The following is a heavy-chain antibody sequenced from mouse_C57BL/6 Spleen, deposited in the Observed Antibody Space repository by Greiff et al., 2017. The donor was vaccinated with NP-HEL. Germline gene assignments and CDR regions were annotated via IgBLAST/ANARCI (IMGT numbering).Heavy chain of an antibody. J-gene: IGHJ4*01. Sequence: VQLQQSGAELVKPGASVKLSCKASGYTFTEYTIHWVKQRSGQGLEWIGWFYPGSGSIKYNEKFKDKATLNADKSSSTVDMELSRLTSEDSAVYFCARHEDPRSYERVYAMDYWGQGTSVTVSS. D-gene: IGHD1-1*01. CDR1: GYTFTEYT. CDR3: ARHEDPRSYERVYAMDY. CDR2: FYPGSGSI. V-gene: IGHV1-62-2*01.